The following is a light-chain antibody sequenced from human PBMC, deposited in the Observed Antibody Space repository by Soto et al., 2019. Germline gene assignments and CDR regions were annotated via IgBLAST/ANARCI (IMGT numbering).Light chain of an antibody. J-gene: IGKJ1*01. CDR2: AAS. V-gene: IGKV1-27*01. Sequence: DIQMTESPSSVSASVGDRVTVACRASQGISNYLAWYQQKPGRVPKLLIYAASTLQSGVPSRFSGSGSGTDFTLTISRLQPEDVATYYCQQYDTYWTFGQGTKVDIK. CDR3: QQYDTYWT. CDR1: QGISNY.